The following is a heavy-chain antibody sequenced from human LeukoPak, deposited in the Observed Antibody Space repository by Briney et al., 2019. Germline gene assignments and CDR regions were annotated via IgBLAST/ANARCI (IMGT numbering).Heavy chain of an antibody. D-gene: IGHD2-21*02. Sequence: PSETLSLTCTVSGGSISSYYWSWIRQPPGKGLEWIGYIYYSGSTNYNPSLKSRVTISVDTSKNQFSLKLSSVTAADTAVYYCARQKNCGGDFGPIDYWGQGTLVTVSS. CDR1: GGSISSYY. J-gene: IGHJ4*02. CDR2: IYYSGST. CDR3: ARQKNCGGDFGPIDY. V-gene: IGHV4-59*08.